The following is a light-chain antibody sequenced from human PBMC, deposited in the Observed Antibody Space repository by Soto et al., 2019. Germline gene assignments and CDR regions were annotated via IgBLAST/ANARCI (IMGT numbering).Light chain of an antibody. J-gene: IGLJ1*01. CDR2: DVS. Sequence: QSALTQPRSVSGSPGQSVTISCTGTSSDVGGYNYVSWYQQHPGRAPKVMIYDVSTRPSGVPDRFSGSKSGNTASLTISELQAEDEADYYCYSYAGSYTWVFVTGTKLTVL. CDR3: YSYAGSYTWV. CDR1: SSDVGGYNY. V-gene: IGLV2-11*01.